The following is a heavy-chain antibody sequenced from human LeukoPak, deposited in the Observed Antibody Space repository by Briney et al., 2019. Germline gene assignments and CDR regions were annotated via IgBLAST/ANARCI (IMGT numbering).Heavy chain of an antibody. D-gene: IGHD3-22*01. CDR1: GGSLSSYY. CDR3: ARDRVGYYDSSAAGEFDY. Sequence: SETLSLTCTVSGGSLSSYYWSWLRQPPGKGLEWIGYIYYSGSTNYNPSLKSRVTISVDTSKNQFSLKLSSVTAADTAVYYCARDRVGYYDSSAAGEFDYWGQGTLVTVSS. J-gene: IGHJ4*02. V-gene: IGHV4-59*01. CDR2: IYYSGST.